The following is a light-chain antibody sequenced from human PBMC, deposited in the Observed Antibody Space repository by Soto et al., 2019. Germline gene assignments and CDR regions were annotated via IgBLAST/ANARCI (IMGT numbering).Light chain of an antibody. Sequence: DIQMTQSPSSLSASVGDRVTITCRASQNIGRFLNWHQQKPGKAPKLLIYKASTLKSGVPSRFSGSGSGTEFTLTISSLQPDDFATYYCQHYNSYSEAFGQGTKV. J-gene: IGKJ1*01. V-gene: IGKV1-5*03. CDR1: QNIGRF. CDR2: KAS. CDR3: QHYNSYSEA.